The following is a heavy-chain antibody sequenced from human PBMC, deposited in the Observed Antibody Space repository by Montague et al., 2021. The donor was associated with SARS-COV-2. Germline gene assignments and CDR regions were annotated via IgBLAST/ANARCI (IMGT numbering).Heavy chain of an antibody. V-gene: IGHV4-31*03. D-gene: IGHD3-10*01. J-gene: IGHJ5*02. CDR1: GGSIKSGGYY. CDR2: ISYGGST. Sequence: TLSLTCTASGGSIKSGGYYWSWIRQHPGKGLEWIGCISYGGSTHYSPSLKSRISISVDTSKNHFSLRLNSVTTADTAIYYCARDKDFYFGSGAFDPWGQGTLVIVSS. CDR3: ARDKDFYFGSGAFDP.